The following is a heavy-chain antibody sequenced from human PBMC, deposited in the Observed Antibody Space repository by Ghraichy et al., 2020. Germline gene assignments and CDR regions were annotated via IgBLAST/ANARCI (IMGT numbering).Heavy chain of an antibody. CDR2: LIGTGGST. Sequence: GGSLRLSCAASGFTFSNYAMSWVRQAPGKGLEWVSTLIGTGGSTYYADSMKGRFTISRDNSKNTLYLQMNSLRAEDTAVYYCAKFFVPAARFFYAMDVWGQGTTVTVSS. J-gene: IGHJ6*02. CDR3: AKFFVPAARFFYAMDV. CDR1: GFTFSNYA. V-gene: IGHV3-23*01. D-gene: IGHD2-2*01.